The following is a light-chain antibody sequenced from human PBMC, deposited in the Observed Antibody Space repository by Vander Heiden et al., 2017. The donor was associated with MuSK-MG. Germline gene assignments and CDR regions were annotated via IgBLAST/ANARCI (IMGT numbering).Light chain of an antibody. CDR2: AAS. J-gene: IGKJ4*01. Sequence: AVRITQSPSSFSASPGDRVTITCRASQGISTYLAWYQQKRGEAPKLLIYAASTLQGGVPSRFSGSGSGTDFTLTISCLQSEDFATYFCQQDDTYPLTFGGGTKVEIK. V-gene: IGKV1-8*01. CDR3: QQDDTYPLT. CDR1: QGISTY.